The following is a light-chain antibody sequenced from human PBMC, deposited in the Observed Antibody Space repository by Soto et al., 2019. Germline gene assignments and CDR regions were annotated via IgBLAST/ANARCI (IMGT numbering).Light chain of an antibody. V-gene: IGLV2-23*01. J-gene: IGLJ1*01. CDR1: SSDVGSYNL. CDR2: EGS. CDR3: CSYAGSSTLGV. Sequence: QSVLTQPASVSGSPGQSITISCTGTSSDVGSYNLVSWYQQHPGKAPKLMIYEGSKRPSGVSNRFSGSKSGNTASLTISGLQDEDEADYYCCSYAGSSTLGVFGAGTKVTVL.